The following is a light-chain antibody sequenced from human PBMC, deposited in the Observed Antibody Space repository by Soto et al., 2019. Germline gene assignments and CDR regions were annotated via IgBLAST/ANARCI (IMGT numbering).Light chain of an antibody. V-gene: IGKV1-5*03. CDR2: KAS. J-gene: IGKJ1*01. CDR1: QSISSG. Sequence: DIQMTQSPSTLSASVGDKVTITCRASQSISSGLAWYQQKPGKAPKLLIYKASTLESGVPSNFSGSGSGTEFTLSISSLQPEDFATYYCQQYNSYPWTFGQGTKVDIK. CDR3: QQYNSYPWT.